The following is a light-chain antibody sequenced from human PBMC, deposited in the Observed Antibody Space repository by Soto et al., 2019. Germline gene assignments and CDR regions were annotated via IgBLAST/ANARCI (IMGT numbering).Light chain of an antibody. CDR2: GAS. CDR3: QQYNDWPLFT. Sequence: EVVMTQSPATLSVSPGERATLSCRASQSVNDKVAWFQQKPGQAPRLLIIGASTTATGVPARFSGSGSGREFTITISSLQSEDFAVYYCQQYNDWPLFTFGPGTKVDIK. J-gene: IGKJ3*01. V-gene: IGKV3-15*01. CDR1: QSVNDK.